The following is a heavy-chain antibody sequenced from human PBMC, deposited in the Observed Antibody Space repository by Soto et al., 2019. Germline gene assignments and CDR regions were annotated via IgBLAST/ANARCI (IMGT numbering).Heavy chain of an antibody. Sequence: QVQLQESGPGLVKPSETLSLTCTVSGASFSTYYWSWIRQAPGKGLEWIGYIYYSGSSNYSPSLKSRVTMSVDTSKNQLSLKLSSVTAADTAVHYCATDQGGPFDYWGQGTLVTVSS. CDR1: GASFSTYY. D-gene: IGHD2-15*01. CDR3: ATDQGGPFDY. V-gene: IGHV4-59*01. CDR2: IYYSGSS. J-gene: IGHJ4*02.